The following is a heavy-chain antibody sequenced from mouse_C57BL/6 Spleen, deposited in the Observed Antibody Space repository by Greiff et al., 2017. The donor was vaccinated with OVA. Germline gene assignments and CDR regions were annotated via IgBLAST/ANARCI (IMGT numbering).Heavy chain of an antibody. V-gene: IGHV1-54*01. CDR2: INPGSGGT. CDR3: ARRGITTVVAAMDY. J-gene: IGHJ4*01. CDR1: GYAFTNYL. D-gene: IGHD1-1*01. Sequence: VQLQQSGAELVRPGTSVKVSCKASGYAFTNYLIEWVKQRPGQGLEWIGVINPGSGGTNYNEKFKGKATLTADKSSSTAYMQLSSLTSEDSAVYFCARRGITTVVAAMDYWGQGTSVTVSS.